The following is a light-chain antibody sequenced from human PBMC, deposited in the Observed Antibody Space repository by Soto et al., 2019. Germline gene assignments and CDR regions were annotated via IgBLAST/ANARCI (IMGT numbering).Light chain of an antibody. CDR1: QNIRGNE. J-gene: IGKJ1*01. CDR3: EDSGTSAPWT. CDR2: RGS. V-gene: IGKV3-20*01. Sequence: EVVLTQSPGTLSLSPGERATLSCRASQNIRGNELAWYQQKPGQAPRLLIYRGSTRATGIPDRLSGRGSGTDVSITVSRREPEDFAVYYGEDSGTSAPWTFGQGTKVEIK.